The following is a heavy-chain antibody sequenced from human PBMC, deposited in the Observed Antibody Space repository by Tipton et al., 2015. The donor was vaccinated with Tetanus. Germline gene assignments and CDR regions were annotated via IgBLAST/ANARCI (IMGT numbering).Heavy chain of an antibody. V-gene: IGHV4-4*01. J-gene: IGHJ6*02. Sequence: TLSLTCDVSGGPVSSSNWWSWVRQAPGKGLEWIGEIYYSGTTNYNPSLKSRVTISTDKSKNQVSLRLNSVTAADMAVYFCARTPDYYYGMDVWGQGTTVTVSS. CDR1: GGPVSSSNW. CDR2: IYYSGTT. CDR3: ARTPDYYYGMDV.